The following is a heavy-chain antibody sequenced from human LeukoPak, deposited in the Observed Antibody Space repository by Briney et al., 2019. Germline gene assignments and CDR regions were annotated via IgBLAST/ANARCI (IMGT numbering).Heavy chain of an antibody. CDR3: ARDKGWFGELSDADALDI. CDR1: GFTLNSYG. D-gene: IGHD3-10*01. J-gene: IGHJ3*02. V-gene: IGHV3-74*01. Sequence: PGGSLRLSCEASGFTLNSYGMHWVRQVPGKGLLWVSRIKSDGSSPTYADSVNDRFSISKDIAKNTLFLQMNSLRAEDTAVYYCARDKGWFGELSDADALDIWGQGTVVTVSS. CDR2: IKSDGSSP.